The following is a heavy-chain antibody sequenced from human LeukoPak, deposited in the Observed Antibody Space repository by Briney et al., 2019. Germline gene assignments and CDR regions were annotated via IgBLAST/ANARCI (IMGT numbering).Heavy chain of an antibody. CDR2: ISGSGGST. CDR3: AGHSGSYQPAEYFQH. V-gene: IGHV3-23*01. Sequence: PGGSLRLSCTASGFTFSSHAMSWVRQAPGKGLEWVSTISGSGGSTYYADSVKGRFTISKDSSKNTLYLQMNSLRAEDTAVYYCAGHSGSYQPAEYFQHWGQGTLVTVSS. J-gene: IGHJ1*01. D-gene: IGHD1-26*01. CDR1: GFTFSSHA.